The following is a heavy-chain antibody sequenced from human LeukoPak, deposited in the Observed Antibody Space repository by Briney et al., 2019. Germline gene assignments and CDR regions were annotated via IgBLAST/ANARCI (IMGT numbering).Heavy chain of an antibody. V-gene: IGHV3-9*01. CDR1: GFTFDDYA. J-gene: IGHJ6*02. D-gene: IGHD2-2*02. CDR2: ISWNSGSI. Sequence: GGSLRLSCAASGFTFDDYAMHWVRQAPGKGLEWVSGISWNSGSIGYADPVKGRFTISRDNAKNSLYLQMNSLRAEDTALYYCAKDMAVVPAAILGPIYYYYGMDVWGQGTTVTVSS. CDR3: AKDMAVVPAAILGPIYYYYGMDV.